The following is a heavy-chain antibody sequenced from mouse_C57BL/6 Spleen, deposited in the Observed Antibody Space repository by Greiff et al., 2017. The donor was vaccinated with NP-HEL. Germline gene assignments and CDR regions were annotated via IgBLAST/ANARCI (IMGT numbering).Heavy chain of an antibody. Sequence: QVQLQQSGAELVRPGSSVKLSCKASGYTFTSYWMDWVKQRPGQGLEWIGNIYPSDSETHYNQKFKDKATLTVDKSSSTAYMQLSSLTSEDSAVYYCARSKRNYGLADWGQGTLVTVAA. CDR2: IYPSDSET. CDR3: ARSKRNYGLAD. D-gene: IGHD2-1*01. J-gene: IGHJ3*01. CDR1: GYTFTSYW. V-gene: IGHV1-61*01.